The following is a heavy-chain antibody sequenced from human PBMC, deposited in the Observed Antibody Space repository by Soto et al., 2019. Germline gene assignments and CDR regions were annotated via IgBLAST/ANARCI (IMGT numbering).Heavy chain of an antibody. CDR1: GFTFSSYG. D-gene: IGHD6-19*01. V-gene: IGHV3-30*18. CDR2: ISYDGSNK. Sequence: GGSLRLSCAASGFTFSSYGMHWVRQAPGKGLEWVAVISYDGSNKYYADSVKGRFTISRDNSKNTLYLQMNSLRAEDTAVYYCAKDGSSGWHLGVYYYYGMDVWGQGTTVTVSS. J-gene: IGHJ6*02. CDR3: AKDGSSGWHLGVYYYYGMDV.